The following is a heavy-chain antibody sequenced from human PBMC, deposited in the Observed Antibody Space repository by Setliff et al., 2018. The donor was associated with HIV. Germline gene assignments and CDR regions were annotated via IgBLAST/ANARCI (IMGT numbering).Heavy chain of an antibody. CDR1: DVSISAYY. J-gene: IGHJ4*02. Sequence: SETLSLTCTVSDVSISAYYWSWIRQPPGKGLEWIGDIFYTGSTNYNPSLKSRVTISIDTSKNHFSLKLNSVTDADTAVYYCARGAAQDSSGYYYDSSGYYIDHWGQGTLVTVSS. CDR3: ARGAAQDSSGYYYDSSGYYIDH. CDR2: IFYTGST. V-gene: IGHV4-59*01. D-gene: IGHD3-22*01.